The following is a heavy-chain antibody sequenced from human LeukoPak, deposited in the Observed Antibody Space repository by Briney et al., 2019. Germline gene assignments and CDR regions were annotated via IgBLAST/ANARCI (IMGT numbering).Heavy chain of an antibody. Sequence: PSETLSLTCTVSGDSMSNYYWNWIRQPPGKGLEWIGHIHSSGNTRYNPSLRSRVTMSVETSKNQFSLRLTSVTPADTAVYYCARVGRYCSGGSCYGENWFDPWGQGTLVTVSS. CDR1: GDSMSNYY. J-gene: IGHJ5*02. CDR2: IHSSGNT. CDR3: ARVGRYCSGGSCYGENWFDP. V-gene: IGHV4-59*01. D-gene: IGHD2-15*01.